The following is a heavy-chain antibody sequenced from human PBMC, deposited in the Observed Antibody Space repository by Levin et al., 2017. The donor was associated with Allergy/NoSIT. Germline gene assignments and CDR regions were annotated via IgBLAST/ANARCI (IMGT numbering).Heavy chain of an antibody. V-gene: IGHV4-61*01. J-gene: IGHJ4*02. CDR2: ISYSGYT. CDR1: GGSVSGGSYY. CDR3: ARDILWVGELVHDY. Sequence: NPSETLSLTCTVSGGSVSGGSYYWSWIRQPPGKRLEWIGYISYSGYTNYNPSLQSRVSMSLDTSKNQFSLRLSSVTAADTAVYFCARDILWVGELVHDYWGQGTLVTVSS. D-gene: IGHD2-2*01.